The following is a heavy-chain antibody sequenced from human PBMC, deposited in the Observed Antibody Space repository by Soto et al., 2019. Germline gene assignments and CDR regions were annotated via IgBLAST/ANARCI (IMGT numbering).Heavy chain of an antibody. Sequence: EVQLEESGGGLVQPGGSLRLSCGASGLTVSDNYIRWVRHAPGKGLEWVSVIYRGGDTYYADSVKGRFTISRDNSKNTVYLQMNSLRDEDTAVYYCASCHWNGPNDYWGQGTLVTVSS. CDR3: ASCHWNGPNDY. CDR1: GLTVSDNY. J-gene: IGHJ4*02. CDR2: IYRGGDT. V-gene: IGHV3-66*01. D-gene: IGHD1-1*01.